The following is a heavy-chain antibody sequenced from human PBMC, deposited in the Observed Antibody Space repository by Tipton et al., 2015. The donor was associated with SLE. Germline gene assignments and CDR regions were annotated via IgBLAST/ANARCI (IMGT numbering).Heavy chain of an antibody. Sequence: GSLRLSCAASGFTFSSYAMSWVRQAPGKGLEWVSAISGSGGSTYYADSVKGRFTISRDNSKNTLYLQMNSLRAEDTAVYYCAKGPVGESFLSYFQHWGLGTLVTVSS. CDR1: GFTFSSYA. CDR3: AKGPVGESFLSYFQH. CDR2: ISGSGGST. D-gene: IGHD1-26*01. V-gene: IGHV3-23*01. J-gene: IGHJ1*01.